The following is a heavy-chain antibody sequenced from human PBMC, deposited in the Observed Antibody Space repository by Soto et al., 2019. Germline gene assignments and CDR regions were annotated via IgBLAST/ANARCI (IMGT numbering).Heavy chain of an antibody. Sequence: QVQLVQSGAEVKKPGASVKVSCKASGYTFTSYGISWVRQAPGQGLEWMGWISAYNYNTNYAQKLQGRVTMTTDTFASTAYMEVRSLRSDDTAVYYCARAGGRNFYYGMDVWGQGTTVTVSS. J-gene: IGHJ6*02. CDR1: GYTFTSYG. CDR2: ISAYNYNT. V-gene: IGHV1-18*01. CDR3: ARAGGRNFYYGMDV. D-gene: IGHD2-8*02.